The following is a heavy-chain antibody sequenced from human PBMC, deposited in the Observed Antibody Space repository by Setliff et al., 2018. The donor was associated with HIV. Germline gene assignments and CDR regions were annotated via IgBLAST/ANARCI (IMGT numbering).Heavy chain of an antibody. CDR3: ATSPRGTYYDILTGLPRGYFDP. J-gene: IGHJ5*02. Sequence: GASVKVSCKASGGTFSRLAISWVRQAPGQGLEWMGGIIPIYVTVNYAQKFQGRVTITADESTTTAYMELSSLRSEDTAVYYCATSPRGTYYDILTGLPRGYFDPWGQGTQVTVSS. D-gene: IGHD3-9*01. CDR1: GGTFSRLA. V-gene: IGHV1-69*13. CDR2: IIPIYVTV.